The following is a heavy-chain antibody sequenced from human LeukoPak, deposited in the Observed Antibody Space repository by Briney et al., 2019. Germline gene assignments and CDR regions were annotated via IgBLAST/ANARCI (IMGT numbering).Heavy chain of an antibody. V-gene: IGHV3-23*01. CDR3: AKVGPSGSSYYDVWSANY. CDR1: GFTFSSYA. D-gene: IGHD3-3*01. Sequence: GGSLRLSCAASGFTFSSYAMSWVRQAPGRGLEWVSSISGSGGSTYYADSVKGRFTISRDSSKNTLYLQMNSLRAEDTAVYYCAKVGPSGSSYYDVWSANYWGQGTLVTVSS. CDR2: ISGSGGST. J-gene: IGHJ4*02.